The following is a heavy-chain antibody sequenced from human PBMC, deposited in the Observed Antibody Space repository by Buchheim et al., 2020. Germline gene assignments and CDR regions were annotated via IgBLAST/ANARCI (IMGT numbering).Heavy chain of an antibody. CDR1: GFTFSSYG. J-gene: IGHJ4*02. Sequence: QVQLVESGGGVVQPGRSLRLACAASGFTFSSYGMHWVRQAPGKGLEWVAVIWYDGSNKYYADSVKGRFTISRDNSKNTLYLQMNSLRAEDTAVYYCARARGDGYNNYFDYWGQGTL. CDR2: IWYDGSNK. D-gene: IGHD5-24*01. CDR3: ARARGDGYNNYFDY. V-gene: IGHV3-33*01.